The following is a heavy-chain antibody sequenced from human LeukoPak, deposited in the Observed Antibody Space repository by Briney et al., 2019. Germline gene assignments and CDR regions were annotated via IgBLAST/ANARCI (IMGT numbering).Heavy chain of an antibody. D-gene: IGHD3-16*01. CDR3: AGGKVAWYFDL. V-gene: IGHV4-59*01. Sequence: PSETLSLTCAVYGGSFSASYWSWIRQPPGKGLEWIGYIYYSGSTNYNPSLKSRVTISVDTSKNQFSLKLSSVTAADTAVYYCAGGKVAWYFDLWGRGTLVTVSS. J-gene: IGHJ2*01. CDR1: GGSFSASY. CDR2: IYYSGST.